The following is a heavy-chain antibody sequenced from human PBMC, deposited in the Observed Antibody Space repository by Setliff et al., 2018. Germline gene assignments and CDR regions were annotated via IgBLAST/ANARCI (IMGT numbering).Heavy chain of an antibody. CDR2: ISAYNGDT. Sequence: ASVKVSCKASGYTFTSYVITWVRQAPGQGLEWMGWISAYNGDTNSAQKLQGRVTMTTDTSTNTAYMELGSLRSDDTAVYYCARDRFFYSSGNYHAPDCWGQGTLVTVSS. CDR1: GYTFTSYV. J-gene: IGHJ4*02. D-gene: IGHD3-10*01. CDR3: ARDRFFYSSGNYHAPDC. V-gene: IGHV1-18*01.